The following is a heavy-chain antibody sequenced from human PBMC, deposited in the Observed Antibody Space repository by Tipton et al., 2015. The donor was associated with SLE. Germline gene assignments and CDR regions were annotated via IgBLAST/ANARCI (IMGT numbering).Heavy chain of an antibody. CDR1: GGSISSSDYY. Sequence: TLSLTCTVSGGSISSSDYYWGWIRQPPGKGLEWIGEINHSGSTIYNPSLKSRVTISVDTSKNQFSLKLNSVTAADTAVYFCARGGEYNSWYYFDYWGQGTLVTVSS. CDR3: ARGGEYNSWYYFDY. CDR2: INHSGST. V-gene: IGHV4-39*07. J-gene: IGHJ4*02. D-gene: IGHD6-13*01.